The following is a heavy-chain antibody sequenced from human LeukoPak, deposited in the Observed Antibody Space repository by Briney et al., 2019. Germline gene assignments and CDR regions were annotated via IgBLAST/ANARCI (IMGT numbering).Heavy chain of an antibody. CDR2: ISWDGNKK. V-gene: IGHV3-30*04. J-gene: IGHJ4*02. CDR1: GFTFRGYT. Sequence: GRSLRLSCGASGFTFRGYTMHWVRQAPGKGLQWVAVISWDGNKKFYADSVEGRFTISRDNSKNTLSLQMNSLRLEDTALYYCAREGGHSTSWGYFDYWGQGTLVTVSS. D-gene: IGHD6-13*01. CDR3: AREGGHSTSWGYFDY.